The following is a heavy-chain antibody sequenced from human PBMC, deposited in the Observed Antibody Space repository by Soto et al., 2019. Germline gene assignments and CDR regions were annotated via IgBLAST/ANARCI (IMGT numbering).Heavy chain of an antibody. D-gene: IGHD5-12*01. CDR1: GGSISSGEYY. J-gene: IGHJ2*01. Sequence: QVQLQESGPGLVKPSQTLSLTCTVSGGSISSGEYYWSWIRQPPGKGLEWIAYIYYSGSTYYNPSLKSRVTISVDTSKNQFSLKLNSVTAADTAVYYCAREWRYSTWYFYLWGRGTLVTVSS. V-gene: IGHV4-30-4*01. CDR3: AREWRYSTWYFYL. CDR2: IYYSGST.